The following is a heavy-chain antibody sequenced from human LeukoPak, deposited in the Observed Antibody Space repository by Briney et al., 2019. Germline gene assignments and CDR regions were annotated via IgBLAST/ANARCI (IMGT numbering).Heavy chain of an antibody. Sequence: SETLSLTCAVYGGSFSGYYWSWIRQPPGKRLEWIGEINHSGSTNYNPSLKSRVTISVDTSKNQFSLKLSSVTAADTAVYYCARGTVRLDRRPNKFDYWGQGTLVTVSS. V-gene: IGHV4-34*01. J-gene: IGHJ4*02. CDR3: ARGTVRLDRRPNKFDY. CDR2: INHSGST. CDR1: GGSFSGYY. D-gene: IGHD1-1*01.